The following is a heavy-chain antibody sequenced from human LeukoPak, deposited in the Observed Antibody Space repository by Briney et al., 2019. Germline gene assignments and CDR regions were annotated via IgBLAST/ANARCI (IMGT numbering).Heavy chain of an antibody. V-gene: IGHV4-39*01. CDR3: ARRDSSGWYTGSYFDY. Sequence: SETLSLTCTVSGGSISSSSYYWGWVRQPPGKGVEWIGSSYYSGSTYYNPSIKSRVTISVDTSKNQSSLKLSSVTAADTAVYYCARRDSSGWYTGSYFDYWGQGTLVTVS. J-gene: IGHJ4*02. D-gene: IGHD6-19*01. CDR1: GGSISSSSYY. CDR2: SYYSGST.